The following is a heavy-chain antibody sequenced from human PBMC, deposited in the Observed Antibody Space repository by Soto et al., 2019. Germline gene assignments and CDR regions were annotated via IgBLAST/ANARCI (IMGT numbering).Heavy chain of an antibody. CDR1: GGSFGGYY. V-gene: IGHV4-34*01. CDR3: AGGGGGGSPIYYYYIVG. D-gene: IGHD2-15*01. Sequence: SETLSLTCAVYGGSFGGYYWSWIRQPPGKGLEWIGEINHSGSTNYNPSLKSRVTISVDTSKNQFSLKLSSVTAADTAVYYCAGGGGGGSPIYYYYIVGCGKGT. J-gene: IGHJ6*03. CDR2: INHSGST.